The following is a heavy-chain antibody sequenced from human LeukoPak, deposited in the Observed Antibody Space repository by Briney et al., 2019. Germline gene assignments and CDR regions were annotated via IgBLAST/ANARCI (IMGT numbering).Heavy chain of an antibody. Sequence: GGSLRLSCAASEFAFSRYWMGWVRQAPGKGLEWVAHIKQDGSAKYYVDSVKGRFTISRDNAKNSLYLQMNSLRAEDTAVYYCARDVLAGAYFDYWGQGTLVTVSS. J-gene: IGHJ4*02. V-gene: IGHV3-7*05. D-gene: IGHD6-19*01. CDR1: EFAFSRYW. CDR2: IKQDGSAK. CDR3: ARDVLAGAYFDY.